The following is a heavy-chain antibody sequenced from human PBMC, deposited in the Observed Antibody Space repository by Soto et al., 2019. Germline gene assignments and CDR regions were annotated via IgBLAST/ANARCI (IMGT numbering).Heavy chain of an antibody. Sequence: SETLSLTCSVSGGSISGVAYYWTWIRQHPGKGLEWIGYIFSTGSTYYNPSLKSRVTMSIDTSENRFSLSLSSVTAADTAVYYCARSPRIAARPPWFDPWGQGTLVTV. CDR1: GGSISGVAYY. CDR3: ARSPRIAARPPWFDP. V-gene: IGHV4-31*03. D-gene: IGHD6-6*01. J-gene: IGHJ5*02. CDR2: IFSTGST.